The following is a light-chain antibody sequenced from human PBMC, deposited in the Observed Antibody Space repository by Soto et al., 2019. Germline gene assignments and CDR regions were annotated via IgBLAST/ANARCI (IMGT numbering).Light chain of an antibody. Sequence: VLTHPPSVSGAPGQRVTISCTGSSSNIGAGYDVHWYQQLLGTAPKLLIYGNSNRPSGVPDRFSGSKSGTSASLAITGLQAEDEADYYCQSSDSSLNVFGTGTKVTVL. J-gene: IGLJ1*01. CDR2: GNS. CDR1: SSNIGAGYD. CDR3: QSSDSSLNV. V-gene: IGLV1-40*01.